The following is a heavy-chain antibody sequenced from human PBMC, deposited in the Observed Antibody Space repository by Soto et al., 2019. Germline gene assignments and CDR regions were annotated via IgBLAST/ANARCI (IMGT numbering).Heavy chain of an antibody. V-gene: IGHV1-69*18. CDR1: GGTFTTYS. CDR3: ARGSEEWSNLGFFAS. J-gene: IGHJ4*02. Sequence: QVQLVQSGAEVKKPGSSVQVSCKASGGTFTTYSFIWVRQAPEQGLEWLGRVIPSIESPNYAQKFQDRVTISADESTRTAFLELSSLRSDDTAVYFCARGSEEWSNLGFFASWGQGTLVTVSS. CDR2: VIPSIESP. D-gene: IGHD3-3*01.